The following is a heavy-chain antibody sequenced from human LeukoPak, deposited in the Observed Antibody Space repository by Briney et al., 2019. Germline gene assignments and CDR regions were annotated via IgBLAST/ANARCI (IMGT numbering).Heavy chain of an antibody. J-gene: IGHJ4*02. V-gene: IGHV4-61*02. CDR2: IYTSGST. Sequence: SETLSLTCTVSGGSVSSGSYYWSWIRQPAGKGLEWIGRIYTSGSTNYNPSLKSRVTISVDTSKNQFSLKLSSVTAADTAVYYCARGIPGYFGTSGYYYEDWGQGTLVTVSS. CDR3: ARGIPGYFGTSGYYYED. CDR1: GGSVSSGSYY. D-gene: IGHD3-22*01.